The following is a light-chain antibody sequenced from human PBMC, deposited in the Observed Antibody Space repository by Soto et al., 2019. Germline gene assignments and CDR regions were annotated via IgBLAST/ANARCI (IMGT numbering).Light chain of an antibody. CDR1: QSVSSSY. J-gene: IGKJ2*02. CDR3: QQYGSSPMCT. CDR2: GAS. V-gene: IGKV3-20*01. Sequence: EIVLTQSPGTLSLSPGERATISCRASQSVSSSYLAWYQQKHGQAPRLLIYGASSRATGIPDRFSGSGSGTDFSLTISSLEPEDFAVYYCQQYGSSPMCTFGQGTKLEIK.